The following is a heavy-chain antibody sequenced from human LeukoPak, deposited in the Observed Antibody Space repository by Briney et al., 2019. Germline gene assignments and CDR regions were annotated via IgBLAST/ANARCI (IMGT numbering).Heavy chain of an antibody. CDR1: GFTFDDYA. V-gene: IGHV3-9*01. CDR2: ISWNSGSI. CDR3: ANLYSSGNY. D-gene: IGHD3-22*01. J-gene: IGHJ4*02. Sequence: GGSLRLSCAASGFTFDDYAMHWVRHAPGKGLEWVSGISWNSGSIGYADSVKGRFTISRDNAKNSLYLQMNSLRAEDTALYYCANLYSSGNYCGQGTLVTVSS.